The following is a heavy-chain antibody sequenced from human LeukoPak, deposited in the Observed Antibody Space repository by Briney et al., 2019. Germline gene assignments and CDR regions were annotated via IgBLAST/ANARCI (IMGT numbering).Heavy chain of an antibody. CDR1: GFTFSSYS. J-gene: IGHJ5*02. D-gene: IGHD1-26*01. CDR2: ISYDGSNK. V-gene: IGHV3-30-3*01. CDR3: AGGSVPSGINNCFDH. Sequence: GGSLRLSCAASGFTFSSYSMHWVRQAPGKGLEWVAVISYDGSNKYYADSVKGRFTIARDNSKNTLYLQTNTLRAEATAVYYCAGGSVPSGINNCFDHWGQGTLVTVSS.